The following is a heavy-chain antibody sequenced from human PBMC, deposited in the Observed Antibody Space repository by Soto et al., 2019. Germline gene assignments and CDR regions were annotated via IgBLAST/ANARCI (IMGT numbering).Heavy chain of an antibody. CDR1: GFTFSSYG. V-gene: IGHV3-30*18. D-gene: IGHD3-22*01. CDR2: ISYDGSNK. J-gene: IGHJ4*02. CDR3: AKDLSLKAIEYYFDY. Sequence: QVQLVESGGGVVQPGRSLRLSCAASGFTFSSYGMHWVRQAPGKGLEWVAVISYDGSNKYYADSVKGRFTISRDNSKNTLYLQMNSLRAEDTAGYYCAKDLSLKAIEYYFDYWGPGTLVTVSS.